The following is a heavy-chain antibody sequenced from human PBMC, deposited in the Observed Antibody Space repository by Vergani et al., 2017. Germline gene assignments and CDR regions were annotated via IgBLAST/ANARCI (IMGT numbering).Heavy chain of an antibody. CDR2: ISSSSSYI. J-gene: IGHJ4*02. V-gene: IGHV3-21*01. CDR3: ARGVSSYTPGGNY. Sequence: EVQLVESGGGLVKPGGSLRLSCAASGFTFSSYSMNWVRQAPGKGLEWVSSISSSSSYIYYADSVKGRFTISRDNAKNSLYLQMNSLRVEDTAVYYCARGVSSYTPGGNYWGQGTLVTVSS. D-gene: IGHD6-6*01. CDR1: GFTFSSYS.